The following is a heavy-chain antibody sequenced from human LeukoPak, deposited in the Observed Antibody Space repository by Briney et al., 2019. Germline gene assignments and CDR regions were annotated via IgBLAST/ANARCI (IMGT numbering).Heavy chain of an antibody. CDR1: GYTFTSYG. V-gene: IGHV1-18*01. D-gene: IGHD6-19*01. J-gene: IGHJ5*02. CDR2: ISAYNGNT. CDR3: ARVTGIAVAGNRGWFGP. Sequence: ASVKVSCKASGYTFTSYGISWVRQAPGQGLEWMGWISAYNGNTNYAQKLQGRVTMTTDTSTSTAYMELRSLRSDDTAVYYCARVTGIAVAGNRGWFGPWGQGTLVTVSS.